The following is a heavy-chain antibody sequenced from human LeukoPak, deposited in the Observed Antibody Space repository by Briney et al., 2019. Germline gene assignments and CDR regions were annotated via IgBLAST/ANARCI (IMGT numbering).Heavy chain of an antibody. D-gene: IGHD4-17*01. CDR3: AKSSDYGDYGRDYYYYMDV. CDR1: GGSISSYY. CDR2: IFYSGST. J-gene: IGHJ6*03. Sequence: PSETLPLTCTVSGGSISSYYWSWIRQPPGKGLEWIGYIFYSGSTNYNPSLKSRVTISIDTSKNQFSLKLSSVTAADTAVYYCAKSSDYGDYGRDYYYYMDVWGKGTTVTISS. V-gene: IGHV4-59*03.